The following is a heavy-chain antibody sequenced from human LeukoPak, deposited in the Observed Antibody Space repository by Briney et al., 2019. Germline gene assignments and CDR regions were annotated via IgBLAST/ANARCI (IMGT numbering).Heavy chain of an antibody. CDR3: ASSRPFPYCSSTSCYSRAGMDYYYYGMDV. D-gene: IGHD2-2*01. CDR2: ISGSGGST. V-gene: IGHV3-23*01. Sequence: PGGSLRLSCAASGFTFSSYAMSWVRQAPGKGLEWVSAISGSGGSTYYADSVKGRFTISRDNSKNTLYLQMNSLRAEDTAVYYCASSRPFPYCSSTSCYSRAGMDYYYYGMDVWGQGTTVTVSS. CDR1: GFTFSSYA. J-gene: IGHJ6*02.